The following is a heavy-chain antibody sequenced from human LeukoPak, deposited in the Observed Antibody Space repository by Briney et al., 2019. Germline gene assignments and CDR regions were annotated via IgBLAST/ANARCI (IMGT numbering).Heavy chain of an antibody. CDR2: IYYSGSS. V-gene: IGHV4-59*01. CDR1: GGSISGYH. D-gene: IGHD6-6*01. J-gene: IGHJ4*02. CDR3: ARDEYSSLKYYFDY. Sequence: SETLSLTCNVSGGSISGYHWSWIRQPPGKGLEWLGYIYYSGSSNYNPSLKSRVTMSADTSKNQLSLKLSSVTAADTAVYYCARDEYSSLKYYFDYWGQGTLVTVSS.